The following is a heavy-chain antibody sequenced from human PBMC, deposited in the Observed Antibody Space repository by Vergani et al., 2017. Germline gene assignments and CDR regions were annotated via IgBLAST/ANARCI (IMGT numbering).Heavy chain of an antibody. D-gene: IGHD2-2*02. CDR3: ARDGRGDVVVPAAIPLYYYYGMDV. CDR2: ISAYNGNT. V-gene: IGHV1-18*04. CDR1: GYTFTSYG. Sequence: QVQLVQSGAEVKKPGASVKVSCKASGYTFTSYGISWVRQAPGQGLEWMGWISAYNGNTNYAQKLQGRVTMTTETSTSTADMEVRSLGSDETAVYYFARDGRGDVVVPAAIPLYYYYGMDVWGQGTTVTVSS. J-gene: IGHJ6*02.